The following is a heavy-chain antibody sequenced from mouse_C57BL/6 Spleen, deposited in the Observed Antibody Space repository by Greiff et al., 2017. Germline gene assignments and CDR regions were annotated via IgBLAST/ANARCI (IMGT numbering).Heavy chain of an antibody. CDR1: GFSLTSYA. CDR2: IWTGGGT. V-gene: IGHV2-9-1*01. J-gene: IGHJ3*01. CDR3: ARNHGYDEVPFAY. D-gene: IGHD2-2*01. Sequence: VKVVESGPGLVAPSQSLSITCTVSGFSLTSYAISWVRQPPGKGLEWLGVIWTGGGTNYNSALKSRLSISKDNSKSQVFLKMNSLQTDDTARYYCARNHGYDEVPFAYWGQGTLVTVSA.